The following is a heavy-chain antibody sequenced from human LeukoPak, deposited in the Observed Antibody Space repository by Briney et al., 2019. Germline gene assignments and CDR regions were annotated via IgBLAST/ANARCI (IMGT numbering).Heavy chain of an antibody. CDR3: ARDGRGSRSSWFDL. D-gene: IGHD3-10*01. CDR2: ISAYNGNT. J-gene: IGHJ5*02. CDR1: GYTFTSYG. Sequence: ASGKVSCKASGYTFTSYGISWVRQAPGQGLEWRGWISAYNGNTNYAQKLQGRVTVTTDTSTSTAYMELRSLRSDDPAVYYCARDGRGSRSSWFDLWGQGTLVIVSS. V-gene: IGHV1-18*01.